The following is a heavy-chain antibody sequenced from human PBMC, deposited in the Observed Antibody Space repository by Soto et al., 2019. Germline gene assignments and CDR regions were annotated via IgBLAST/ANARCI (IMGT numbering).Heavy chain of an antibody. CDR2: INPDTGDT. Sequence: QVQVVQSGAEVKKPGASVKVSCKTSGYSFTGYYIHWVRQAPGQGLEWVGRINPDTGDTDYAQKFQGRVTLTRDTSISTAYMDLTRLTSDDTAVYYCARDTFGSPTTYWGQGTMVTVSS. J-gene: IGHJ3*01. CDR1: GYSFTGYY. D-gene: IGHD3-16*01. CDR3: ARDTFGSPTTY. V-gene: IGHV1-2*02.